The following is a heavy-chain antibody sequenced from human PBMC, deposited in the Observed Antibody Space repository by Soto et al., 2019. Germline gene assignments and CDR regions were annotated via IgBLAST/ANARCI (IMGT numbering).Heavy chain of an antibody. CDR1: GFTFSSFA. V-gene: IGHV3-30-3*01. J-gene: IGHJ4*02. CDR3: AGAPSFGSSWSY. CDR2: MSYDGSNE. Sequence: RGSLRVSCAASGFTFSSFAMHWVRQAPNKGLEWVAVMSYDGSNEYYADSVKGRFTISRDNSKNTLSLQMNSLTPDDTAVYYCAGAPSFGSSWSYWGQGTLVTISS. D-gene: IGHD6-13*01.